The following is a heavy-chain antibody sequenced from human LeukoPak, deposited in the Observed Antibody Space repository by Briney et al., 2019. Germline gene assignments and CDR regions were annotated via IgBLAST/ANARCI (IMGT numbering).Heavy chain of an antibody. D-gene: IGHD3-10*01. V-gene: IGHV1-69*06. Sequence: ASVKVSCKASGGTFSSYAISWVRQAPGQGLEWMGGIIPIFGTANYAQKFQGRVTITADKSTSTAYMELSSLRSEDTAVYYCAREPSPLWFGEVPRYMDVWGKGTTVTVSS. CDR2: IIPIFGTA. J-gene: IGHJ6*03. CDR3: AREPSPLWFGEVPRYMDV. CDR1: GGTFSSYA.